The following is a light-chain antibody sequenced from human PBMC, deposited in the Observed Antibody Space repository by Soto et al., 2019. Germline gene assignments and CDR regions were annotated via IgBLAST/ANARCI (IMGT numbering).Light chain of an antibody. J-gene: IGKJ1*01. V-gene: IGKV1-8*01. Sequence: AIRMTQSPSSLSASTGDRVTITCRASQGISSYLAWYQQKPGKAPKLLIYAASTLQSGVPSRFSGSGYGTDFTLTLSCLQSEDFATYYCQQYYSYPRTFGQGTKVEIK. CDR2: AAS. CDR1: QGISSY. CDR3: QQYYSYPRT.